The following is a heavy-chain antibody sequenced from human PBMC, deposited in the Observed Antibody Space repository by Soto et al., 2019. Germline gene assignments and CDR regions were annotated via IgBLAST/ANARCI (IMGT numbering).Heavy chain of an antibody. CDR3: SRALPDSGSDDAFDI. Sequence: KQSQTLSLTCAISGDSVSSNSAAWNWIRQSPSRGLEWLGRTYYRSKWYNDYAVSVKSRITINPDTSKNQFSLQLNSVTPEDTAVYYCSRALPDSGSDDAFDIWGQGTMVTVSS. CDR2: TYYRSKWYN. J-gene: IGHJ3*02. D-gene: IGHD5-12*01. V-gene: IGHV6-1*01. CDR1: GDSVSSNSAA.